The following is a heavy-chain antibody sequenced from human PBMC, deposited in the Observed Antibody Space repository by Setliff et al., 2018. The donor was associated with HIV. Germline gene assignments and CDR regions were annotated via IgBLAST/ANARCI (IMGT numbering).Heavy chain of an antibody. CDR3: ARGSCSSASCSIDC. Sequence: ASVKVSCKASGYSFTNYYIHWVRQAPGQGLEWMGVINPSSGDTLYAQNFQGRVTVTRDTSTSTVYMELSSLRSEDTAVYYCARGSCSSASCSIDCWGQGTLVTVSS. V-gene: IGHV1-46*01. CDR2: INPSSGDT. D-gene: IGHD2-2*01. J-gene: IGHJ4*02. CDR1: GYSFTNYY.